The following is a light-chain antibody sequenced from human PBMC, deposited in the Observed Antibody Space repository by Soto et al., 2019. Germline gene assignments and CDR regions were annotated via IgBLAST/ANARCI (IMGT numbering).Light chain of an antibody. Sequence: DTVMTQSPDSLAVSLGERATINCRSSRSILSTSNNKNYLSWYQQKPGQPPKLLVYWASTRESGVPDRFSGSGSGTDFTLTISSLQAEDVAVYYCQQYFNTPFTFGPGTKVDIK. CDR1: RSILSTSNNKNY. CDR2: WAS. V-gene: IGKV4-1*01. CDR3: QQYFNTPFT. J-gene: IGKJ3*01.